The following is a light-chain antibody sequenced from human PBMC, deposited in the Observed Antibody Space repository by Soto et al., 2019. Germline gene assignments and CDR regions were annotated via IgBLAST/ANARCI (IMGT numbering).Light chain of an antibody. CDR2: EGN. CDR1: SSGFGSYNL. Sequence: QSVLTQPASVSGSPGQSITISCTGTSSGFGSYNLVSWYQQHPGKAPKLLVYEGNKRPSGVSNRFSGSKSGNTASLTISGLQADDEADYYCCLYIGATTYVFGTGTKVTVL. CDR3: CLYIGATTYV. J-gene: IGLJ1*01. V-gene: IGLV2-23*01.